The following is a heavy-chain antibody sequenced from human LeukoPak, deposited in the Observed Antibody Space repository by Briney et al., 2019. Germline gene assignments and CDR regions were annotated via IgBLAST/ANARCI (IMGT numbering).Heavy chain of an antibody. CDR3: ATYRQVLLPFES. J-gene: IGHJ4*02. Sequence: GGSLRLSCAASGFNFSSYAMSWVRQPPGKGLEWVSSIFPSGGEIHYADSVRGRFTISRDNSKSTLSLQMNSLRAEDTAIYYCATYRQVLLPFESWGQGTLVTVSS. V-gene: IGHV3-23*01. CDR2: IFPSGGEI. CDR1: GFNFSSYA. D-gene: IGHD2-8*02.